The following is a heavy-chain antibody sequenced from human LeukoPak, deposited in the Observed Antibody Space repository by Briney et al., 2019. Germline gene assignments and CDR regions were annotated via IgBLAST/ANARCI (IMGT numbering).Heavy chain of an antibody. CDR1: GGTFSSYT. J-gene: IGHJ4*02. D-gene: IGHD7-27*01. CDR2: IIPILGIA. Sequence: GASVKVSCKASGGTFSSYTISWVRQAPGQGLEWMGRIIPILGIANYAQKFQGRVTITADKSTSTAYMELSSLRSEDTAVYYCARAYWGWGCDYWGQGTLVTVSS. CDR3: ARAYWGWGCDY. V-gene: IGHV1-69*02.